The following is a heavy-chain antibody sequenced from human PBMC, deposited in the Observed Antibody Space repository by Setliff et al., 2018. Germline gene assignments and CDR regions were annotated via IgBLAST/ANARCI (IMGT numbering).Heavy chain of an antibody. CDR3: ARYYYDSSGYSESDLGWFDP. CDR1: GYSISSSNW. J-gene: IGHJ5*02. Sequence: ASETLSLTCAVSGYSISSSNWWGWIRQPPGKGLEWIGYIYYSGSTNYNPSLKSRVTMSVDTSKNQFSLKLSSVTALDTAVYYCARYYYDSSGYSESDLGWFDPWGQGTLVTVSS. D-gene: IGHD3-22*01. CDR2: IYYSGST. V-gene: IGHV4-28*06.